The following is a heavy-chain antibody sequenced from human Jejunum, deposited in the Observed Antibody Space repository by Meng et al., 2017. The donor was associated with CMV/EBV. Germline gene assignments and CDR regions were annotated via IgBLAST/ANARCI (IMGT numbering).Heavy chain of an antibody. CDR3: ARGEDSSLDY. CDR2: TYYRSKWYS. D-gene: IGHD6-13*01. V-gene: IGHV6-1*01. CDR1: GDSVSSNTVA. Sequence: QLQQSGPGLVKPSQTLPLTCAISGDSVSSNTVAWNWIRLSPSRGLEWLGRTYYRSKWYSEYTVSVRSRISITPDTSKNQFSLQLTSVTPDDTAVYYCARGEDSSLDYWGQGTLVTVSS. J-gene: IGHJ4*02.